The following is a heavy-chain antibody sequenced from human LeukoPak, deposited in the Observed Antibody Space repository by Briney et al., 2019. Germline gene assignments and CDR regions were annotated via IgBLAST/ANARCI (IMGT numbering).Heavy chain of an antibody. CDR3: ARAHSSSSTFDL. CDR2: ISGSGGST. V-gene: IGHV3-23*01. D-gene: IGHD6-6*01. CDR1: GFTFSSYA. Sequence: GGSLRLSCAASGFTFSSYAMSWVRQAPGKGLEWVSAISGSGGSTYYADSVKGRFTISRDNTNNTLYLQLNSLRADDTAVYYCARAHSSSSTFDLWGQGTLVTVSS. J-gene: IGHJ4*02.